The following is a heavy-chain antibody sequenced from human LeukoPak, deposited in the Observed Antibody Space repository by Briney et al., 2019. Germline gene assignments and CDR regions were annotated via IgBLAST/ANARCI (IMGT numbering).Heavy chain of an antibody. CDR2: INPISGGT. J-gene: IGHJ6*03. CDR3: ARARRSGSGKYYYYMDV. D-gene: IGHD3-10*01. Sequence: ASVKVSCKASGYTFTGYYMHWVRQAPGQGLEWMGWINPISGGTNYAQKSQGRVTMTRDTSISTAYMELSRPRSDDTAVYYCARARRSGSGKYYYYMDVWGKGTTVTISS. CDR1: GYTFTGYY. V-gene: IGHV1-2*02.